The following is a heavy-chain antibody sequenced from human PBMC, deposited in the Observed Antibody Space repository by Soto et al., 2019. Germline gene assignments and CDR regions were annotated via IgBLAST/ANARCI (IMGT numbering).Heavy chain of an antibody. CDR3: AREKHLGSGWGDIDI. D-gene: IGHD6-19*01. J-gene: IGHJ4*02. CDR1: GFTVSAKW. V-gene: IGHV3-7*03. CDR2: INEDGSKK. Sequence: DVQLVESGGALVQPGGSLGLSCAVSGFTVSAKWMSWVRQAPGKGLEWLANINEDGSKKFYVDSVKGRFTISKDNAKNALSRQLGRRRADDTAVYYCAREKHLGSGWGDIDIWGRGTMVTVSS.